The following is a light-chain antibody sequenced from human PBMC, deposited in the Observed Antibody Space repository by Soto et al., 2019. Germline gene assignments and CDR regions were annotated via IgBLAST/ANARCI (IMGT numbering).Light chain of an antibody. V-gene: IGKV1-5*01. CDR3: QQYYSLPRT. J-gene: IGKJ4*01. CDR2: AAS. CDR1: QSFSNW. Sequence: DIQMSQSPSTLSASVLDRVTITCRASQSFSNWLAWYQQKPGKAPELLIYAASTLQSGVPSRFSGSGSGTDFTLTISCLQSEDFATYYCQQYYSLPRTFGRGTKVDIK.